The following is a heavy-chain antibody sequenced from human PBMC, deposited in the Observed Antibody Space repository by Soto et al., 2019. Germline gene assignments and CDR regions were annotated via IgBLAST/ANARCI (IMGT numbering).Heavy chain of an antibody. V-gene: IGHV4-59*08. J-gene: IGHJ3*02. CDR2: SYYSGRT. D-gene: IGHD3-3*01. Sequence: SETLSLTCTVSGGSINNYYWSWIRQPPGKGLEWIGYSYYSGRTSYNPSLKSRVTISVDTSKNQFSLKLSSVTAADTAVYYCGSPARNYVFGSGYSFDIWAQGKM. CDR1: GGSINNYY. CDR3: GSPARNYVFGSGYSFDI.